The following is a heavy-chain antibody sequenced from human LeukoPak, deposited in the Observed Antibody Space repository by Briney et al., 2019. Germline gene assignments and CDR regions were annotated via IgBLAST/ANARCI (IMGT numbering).Heavy chain of an antibody. V-gene: IGHV2-5*02. CDR1: GSSLSTSGVG. Sequence: SGATLVNPTQTLTLTCTFSGSSLSTSGVGVGWIRQPPGKALEWLALIYWDDDKYYSPSLKSRLTITKDTSKNQVVLTMTNMDPVDTAPYSGHPSLYSSGWKGFDPWGQGTLVTVSS. CDR3: HPSLYSSGWKGFDP. CDR2: IYWDDDK. D-gene: IGHD3-22*01. J-gene: IGHJ5*02.